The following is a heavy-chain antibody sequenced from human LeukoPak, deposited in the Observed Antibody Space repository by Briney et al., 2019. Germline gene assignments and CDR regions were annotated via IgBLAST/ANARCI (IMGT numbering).Heavy chain of an antibody. CDR3: ARVVRYSGRGHYFDY. V-gene: IGHV3-23*01. Sequence: PGGSLRLSCAASGFTFTSYAMSWVRQAPGKGLEWVSVISGSGGTTYYADSVKGRFTISRDNSKNTLYLQMNSLKTEDTAVYYCARVVRYSGRGHYFDYWGQGTLVTVSS. D-gene: IGHD1-26*01. CDR2: ISGSGGTT. J-gene: IGHJ4*02. CDR1: GFTFTSYA.